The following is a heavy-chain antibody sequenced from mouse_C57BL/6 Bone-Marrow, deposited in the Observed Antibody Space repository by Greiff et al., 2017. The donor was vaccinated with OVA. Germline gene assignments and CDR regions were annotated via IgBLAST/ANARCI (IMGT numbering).Heavy chain of an antibody. CDR3: ATLYYGSSNYAMDY. Sequence: EVQGVESGGGLVKPGGSLKLSCAASGFTFSDYGMHWVRQAPEKGLEWVAYISSGSGTIYYADTVKGRFTISRDNAKNTLFLQMTSLRSEDTAMYYCATLYYGSSNYAMDYWGQGTSVTVSS. CDR1: GFTFSDYG. CDR2: ISSGSGTI. V-gene: IGHV5-17*01. D-gene: IGHD1-1*01. J-gene: IGHJ4*01.